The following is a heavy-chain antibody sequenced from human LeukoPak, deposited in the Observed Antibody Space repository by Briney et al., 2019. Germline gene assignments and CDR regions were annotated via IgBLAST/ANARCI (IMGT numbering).Heavy chain of an antibody. CDR2: MWYDGSYK. CDR1: GFTSSNSG. V-gene: IGHV3-33*01. J-gene: IGHJ4*02. Sequence: GGSLRLSCAVSGFTSSNSGIHWVRQAPGKGLEWVAVMWYDGSYKYYADSVKGRFTISRDNSKNTLYLQMNSLRAEDTAVYYCAGDMGTRGYVWYFDYWGQGTLVTVSS. D-gene: IGHD5-12*01. CDR3: AGDMGTRGYVWYFDY.